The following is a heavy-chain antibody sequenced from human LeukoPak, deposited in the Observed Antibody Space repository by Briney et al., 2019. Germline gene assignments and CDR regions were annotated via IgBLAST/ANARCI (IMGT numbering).Heavy chain of an antibody. CDR1: GFTFSSYA. V-gene: IGHV3-23*01. Sequence: GGSLRLSCAASGFTFSSYAMSWVRQAPGKGLEWVSAISGSGGSTYYADSVKGRFTVSRDNSKNTLYLQMNSLRAEDTAVYYCPTDRTGSDLRFDYWGQGTLVTVSS. CDR2: ISGSGGST. CDR3: PTDRTGSDLRFDY. J-gene: IGHJ4*02. D-gene: IGHD1-26*01.